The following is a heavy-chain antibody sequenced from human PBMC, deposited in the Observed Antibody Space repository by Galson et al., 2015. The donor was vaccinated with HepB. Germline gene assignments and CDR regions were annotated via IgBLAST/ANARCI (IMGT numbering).Heavy chain of an antibody. CDR2: ISGSGGST. Sequence: SLRLSCEASGFTFSSYAMSWVRQAPGKGLEWVSAISGSGGSTYYADSVKGRFTISRDDSKNTLYLQMNSLRAEDTAVYYCAKGLSAPVRSGAFDIWGQGTMVTVSS. CDR3: AKGLSAPVRSGAFDI. D-gene: IGHD4-17*01. J-gene: IGHJ3*02. V-gene: IGHV3-23*01. CDR1: GFTFSSYA.